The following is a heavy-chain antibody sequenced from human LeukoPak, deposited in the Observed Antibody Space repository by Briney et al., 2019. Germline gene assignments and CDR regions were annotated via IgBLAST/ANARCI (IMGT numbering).Heavy chain of an antibody. J-gene: IGHJ4*02. V-gene: IGHV4-34*01. D-gene: IGHD3-22*01. CDR3: ARPDLDYYDSSGYAY. Sequence: ETLSLTCAVYGGSFSGYYWSWIRQPPGKGLEWIGEINHSGSTNYNPSLKSRVTISVDTSKNQFSLKLSSVTAADTAVYYCARPDLDYYDSSGYAYWGQGTLVTVSS. CDR1: GGSFSGYY. CDR2: INHSGST.